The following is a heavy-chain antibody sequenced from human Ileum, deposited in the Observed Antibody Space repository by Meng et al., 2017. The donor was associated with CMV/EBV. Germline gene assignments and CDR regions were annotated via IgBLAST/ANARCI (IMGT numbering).Heavy chain of an antibody. CDR2: ISAYSGNT. J-gene: IGHJ4*02. V-gene: IGHV1-18*01. D-gene: IGHD7-27*01. CDR1: GYTVTSYG. Sequence: SGKASGYTVTSYGISWVRQAPGQGLEWMGWISAYSGNTKYAQKFQGRVTMTTDTSTSTVYMELSSLRSDDTAVYYCARDTTGEYDYWGQGTLVTVSS. CDR3: ARDTTGEYDY.